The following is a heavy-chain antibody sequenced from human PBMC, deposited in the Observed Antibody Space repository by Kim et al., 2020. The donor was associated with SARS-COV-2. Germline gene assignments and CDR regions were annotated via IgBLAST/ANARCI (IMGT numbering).Heavy chain of an antibody. CDR3: AKDSTAQQLLAAEYFQH. V-gene: IGHV3-30*18. Sequence: GGSLRLSCAASGFTFSSYGMHWVRQAPGKGLEWVAVISYDGSNKYYADSVKGRFTISRDNSKNTLYLQMNSLRAEDTAVYYCAKDSTAQQLLAAEYFQHWGQGTLVTVSS. D-gene: IGHD6-13*01. J-gene: IGHJ1*01. CDR2: ISYDGSNK. CDR1: GFTFSSYG.